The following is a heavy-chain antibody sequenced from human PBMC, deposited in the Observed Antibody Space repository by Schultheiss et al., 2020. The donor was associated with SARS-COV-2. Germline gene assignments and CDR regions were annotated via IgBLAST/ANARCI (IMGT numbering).Heavy chain of an antibody. CDR2: IYYSGST. J-gene: IGHJ3*02. CDR1: GGSFSGYY. Sequence: SQTLSLTCGVYGGSFSGYYWSWIRQPPGKGLEWIGYIYYSGSTNYNPSLKSRVTISVDTSKNQFSLKLSSVTAADTAVYYCAREEGYCSSTSCQGAFDIWGQGTMVTVSS. V-gene: IGHV4-59*01. D-gene: IGHD2-2*01. CDR3: AREEGYCSSTSCQGAFDI.